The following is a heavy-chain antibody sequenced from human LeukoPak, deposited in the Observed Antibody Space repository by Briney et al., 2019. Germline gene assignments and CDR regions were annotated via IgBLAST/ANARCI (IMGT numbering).Heavy chain of an antibody. D-gene: IGHD3-10*01. CDR3: ARDLGMVSGDY. CDR1: GFTFSDSY. Sequence: GGSLRLSCAASGFTFSDSYMSWIRQAPGKGLEWVSYISSSTYTDYAGSVKGRFTISRDNARNSLYLQMNSLRAEDTAVYYCARDLGMVSGDYWGQGTLVTVSS. CDR2: ISSSTYT. J-gene: IGHJ4*02. V-gene: IGHV3-11*06.